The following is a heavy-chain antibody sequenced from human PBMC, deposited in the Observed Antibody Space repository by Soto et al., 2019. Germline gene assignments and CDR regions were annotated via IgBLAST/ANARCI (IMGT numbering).Heavy chain of an antibody. CDR2: IYYSGST. J-gene: IGHJ4*02. D-gene: IGHD3-22*01. Sequence: PSETLSLTCTVSGGSISSSSYYWGWIRQPPGKGLEWIGSIYYSGSTYYNPSLRSRVTISVDTSKNQFSLKLSSVTAADTAVYYCTSYYYDSSGYYLPTFPYYFDYWGQGTLVTVSS. CDR3: TSYYYDSSGYYLPTFPYYFDY. V-gene: IGHV4-39*01. CDR1: GGSISSSSYY.